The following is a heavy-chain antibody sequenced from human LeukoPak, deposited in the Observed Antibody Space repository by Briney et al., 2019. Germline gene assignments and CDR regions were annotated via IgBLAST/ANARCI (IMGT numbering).Heavy chain of an antibody. CDR2: IYTSGST. CDR3: ARGFGRLLPYSSGWYGVPWYFDL. J-gene: IGHJ2*01. CDR1: GGSISSYY. V-gene: IGHV4-4*07. D-gene: IGHD6-19*01. Sequence: PSATLFLTCTASGGSISSYYWSWIRQPAGQGLEWIGRIYTSGSTNYNPSLQSRVTMSVDTSKNQFSLKLSSVTAADTAVYYCARGFGRLLPYSSGWYGVPWYFDLWGRGTLVTVSS.